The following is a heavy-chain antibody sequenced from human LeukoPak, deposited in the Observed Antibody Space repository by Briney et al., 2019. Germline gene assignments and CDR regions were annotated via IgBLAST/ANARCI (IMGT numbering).Heavy chain of an antibody. V-gene: IGHV3-23*01. J-gene: IGHJ3*02. Sequence: GGSLRLSCAASGFTFSSYAMSWVHQAPGKGLEWVSAISGSGCSTYYADSVEGRCTISRDNSKNPLYLQMNSLRAEDTGVYYCAKEVGDYYDSSGGAFDMWGQGTMVTVSS. CDR1: GFTFSSYA. CDR2: ISGSGCST. D-gene: IGHD3-22*01. CDR3: AKEVGDYYDSSGGAFDM.